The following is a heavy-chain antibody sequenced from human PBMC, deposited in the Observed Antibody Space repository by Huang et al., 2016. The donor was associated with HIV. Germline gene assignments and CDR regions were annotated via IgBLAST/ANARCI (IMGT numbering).Heavy chain of an antibody. J-gene: IGHJ4*02. CDR3: TRLTMIGDGDY. CDR1: GFTFSGSA. V-gene: IGHV3-73*01. D-gene: IGHD3-22*01. CDR2: IRSKANSYAT. Sequence: EVQLVESGGGLVQPGGSLKLSCAASGFTFSGSAMHWVRQASGKGLECVGRIRSKANSYATAYAASVKGRFTISRYESKNTAYLQMNSLKTEDTAVYYCTRLTMIGDGDYWGQGTLVTVSS.